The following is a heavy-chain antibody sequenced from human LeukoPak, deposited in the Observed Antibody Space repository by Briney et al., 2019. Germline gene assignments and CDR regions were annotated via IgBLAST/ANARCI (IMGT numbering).Heavy chain of an antibody. CDR2: IRSKADNYAT. CDR3: TQSNY. Sequence: GGSLRLSCAASGFTFSSYAMSWVRQASGKGLEWVGRIRSKADNYATAYAASVQGRFTISRDDSKNTAYLQLNSLKTEDTAVYYCTQSNYWGQGALVTVSS. J-gene: IGHJ4*02. V-gene: IGHV3-73*01. CDR1: GFTFSSYA.